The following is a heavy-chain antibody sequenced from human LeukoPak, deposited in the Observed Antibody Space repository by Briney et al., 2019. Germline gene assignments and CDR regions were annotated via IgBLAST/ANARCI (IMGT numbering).Heavy chain of an antibody. CDR3: ARGRYYGSGSYLSLDY. Sequence: ASVKVSCMASGYTFTSYDINWVRQATGQGLEWMGWMNPNSGNTGYAQKFQGRVTMTRNTSISTAYMELSSLRSEDTAVYYCARGRYYGSGSYLSLDYWGQGTLVTVSS. CDR2: MNPNSGNT. CDR1: GYTFTSYD. V-gene: IGHV1-8*01. D-gene: IGHD3-10*01. J-gene: IGHJ4*02.